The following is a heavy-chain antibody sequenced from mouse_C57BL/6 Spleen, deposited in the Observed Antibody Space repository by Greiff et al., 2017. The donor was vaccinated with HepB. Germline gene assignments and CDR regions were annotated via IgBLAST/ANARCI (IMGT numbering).Heavy chain of an antibody. CDR3: ARGGCGSSYGWYFDV. CDR1: GFTFSSYA. D-gene: IGHD1-1*01. CDR2: ISDGGSYT. V-gene: IGHV5-4*03. J-gene: IGHJ1*03. Sequence: EVKLMESGGGLVKPGGSLKLSCAASGFTFSSYAMSWVRQTPEKRLEWVATISDGGSYTYYPDNVKGRFTISRDNAKNNLYLQMSHLKSEDTAMYDCARGGCGSSYGWYFDVWGTGTTVTVSS.